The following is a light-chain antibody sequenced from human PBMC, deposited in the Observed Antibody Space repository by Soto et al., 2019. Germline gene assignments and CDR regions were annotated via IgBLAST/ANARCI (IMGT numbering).Light chain of an antibody. CDR2: DAS. CDR3: QQYYSYRT. J-gene: IGKJ1*01. Sequence: DIQMTQSPSTLSASVGDRVTISCRASQSIVVWLAWYQQKPGKAPKVMIYDASKLESGVPSRFSGSGSGTEFTLTINNLQPDDFATYYCQQYYSYRTFGQGTKVDI. CDR1: QSIVVW. V-gene: IGKV1-5*01.